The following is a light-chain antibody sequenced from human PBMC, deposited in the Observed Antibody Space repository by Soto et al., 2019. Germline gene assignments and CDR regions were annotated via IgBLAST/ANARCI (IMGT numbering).Light chain of an antibody. CDR1: QSVSAS. Sequence: DIQMTQSPSSLSASVGDRVTITCRANQSVSASLNWYQQKPGKVPKLLIYAASSLRSGVPSRISGSGSGTDFTLTISSLQPEDFATYYCHQSYSTPLTFGQGTKVETK. CDR3: HQSYSTPLT. CDR2: AAS. J-gene: IGKJ1*01. V-gene: IGKV1-39*01.